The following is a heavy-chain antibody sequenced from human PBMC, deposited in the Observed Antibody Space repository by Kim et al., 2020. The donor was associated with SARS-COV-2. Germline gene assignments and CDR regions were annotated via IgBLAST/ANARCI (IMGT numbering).Heavy chain of an antibody. J-gene: IGHJ6*02. CDR2: ISGSGGST. D-gene: IGHD3-10*01. Sequence: GGSLRLSCAASGFTFSSYAMSWVRQAPWKGLEWFSAISGSGGSTYYADSVKGRFTISRDNSKNTLYLQMNSRRAEDTAVYYCAKEVVTMVRGVTYGMDVWGQGTTVTVS. CDR1: GFTFSSYA. V-gene: IGHV3-23*01. CDR3: AKEVVTMVRGVTYGMDV.